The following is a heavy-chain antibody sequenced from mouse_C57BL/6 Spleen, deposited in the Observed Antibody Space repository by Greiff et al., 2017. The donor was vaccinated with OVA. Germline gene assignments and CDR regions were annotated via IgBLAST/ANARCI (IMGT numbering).Heavy chain of an antibody. V-gene: IGHV1-80*01. D-gene: IGHD2-4*01. CDR3: ARVVGDYDGHYAMDY. CDR2: IYPGDGDT. Sequence: QVHVKQSGAELVKPGASVKISCKASGYAFSSYWMNWVKQRPGKGLEWIGQIYPGDGDTNYNGKFKGKATLTADKSSSTAYMQLSSLTSEDSAVYFCARVVGDYDGHYAMDYWGQGTSVTVSS. J-gene: IGHJ4*01. CDR1: GYAFSSYW.